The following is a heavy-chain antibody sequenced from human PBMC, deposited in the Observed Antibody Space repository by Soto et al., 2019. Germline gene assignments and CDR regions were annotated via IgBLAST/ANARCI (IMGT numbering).Heavy chain of an antibody. D-gene: IGHD1-20*01. J-gene: IGHJ4*02. CDR2: MNPKSGNT. V-gene: IGHV1-8*01. Sequence: ASVKVSCSGSGYTFTIYDINWVRQATGQGLEWMGWMNPKSGNTGYGQKFQGRVTMTRNTSISTTYMELSSLRSEDTAVYSCARGPTRYNWNDFTNTDSWGQGTLVTVPQ. CDR3: ARGPTRYNWNDFTNTDS. CDR1: GYTFTIYD.